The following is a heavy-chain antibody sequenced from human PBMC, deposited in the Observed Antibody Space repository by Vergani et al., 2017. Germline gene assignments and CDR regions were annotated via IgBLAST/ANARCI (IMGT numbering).Heavy chain of an antibody. Sequence: EVQLVESGGGLVQPGGSLRLSCAASGFTFSSYDMPWVRQATGTGLEWVSAIGTAGDTYYPGSVKGRFTISRENAKNSLYLQMNSLRAGDTAVYYCARALGDTLFDYWGQGTLVTVSS. D-gene: IGHD2-21*01. CDR1: GFTFSSYD. CDR2: IGTAGDT. V-gene: IGHV3-13*04. J-gene: IGHJ4*02. CDR3: ARALGDTLFDY.